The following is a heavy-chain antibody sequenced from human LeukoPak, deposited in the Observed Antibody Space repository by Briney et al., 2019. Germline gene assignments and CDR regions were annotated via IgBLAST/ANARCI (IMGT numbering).Heavy chain of an antibody. J-gene: IGHJ4*02. CDR3: ATVHFTSSWGYNFDY. Sequence: SETLSLTXTVSGDSISSTSYYWGCIRQPPGKGLECIASISYSGSTYYNPSLKSRVTISVDTSKNQFSLKLSSVTAADTAVYYCATVHFTSSWGYNFDYWGQGTLVTVSS. CDR1: GDSISSTSYY. D-gene: IGHD6-13*01. V-gene: IGHV4-39*01. CDR2: ISYSGST.